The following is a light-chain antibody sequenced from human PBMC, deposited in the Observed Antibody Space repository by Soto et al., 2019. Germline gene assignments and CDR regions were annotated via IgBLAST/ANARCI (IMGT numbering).Light chain of an antibody. CDR2: DSS. Sequence: DIQLTQSPSTLSASVGESVTITWRASQSISSWLAWYQQKPGRAPKLLIYDSSSLESGVPSRFSGSGSGTEFRLTISSLQPEDFATYYCQQYDSFSVTFGQGTKVDNK. CDR1: QSISSW. V-gene: IGKV1-5*01. J-gene: IGKJ1*01. CDR3: QQYDSFSVT.